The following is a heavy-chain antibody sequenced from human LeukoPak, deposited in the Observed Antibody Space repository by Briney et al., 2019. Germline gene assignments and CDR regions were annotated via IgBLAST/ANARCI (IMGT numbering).Heavy chain of an antibody. V-gene: IGHV3-23*01. CDR1: GCTFSNYA. CDR3: ARIPTYQPLLAPSYYYMDV. D-gene: IGHD2-2*01. CDR2: IGGWGDVT. J-gene: IGHJ6*03. Sequence: PGGSLRLSCAVSGCTFSNYAMIWVRQAPGRGLEWVSTIGGWGDVTYDADSVRGQFAISKDKSKNTLYLQMNSLRADDTAVYYCARIPTYQPLLAPSYYYMDVWGKGTTVTVSS.